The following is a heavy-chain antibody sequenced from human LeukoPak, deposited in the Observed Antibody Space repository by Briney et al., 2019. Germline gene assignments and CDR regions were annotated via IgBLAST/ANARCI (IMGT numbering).Heavy chain of an antibody. J-gene: IGHJ4*02. CDR3: AKERYSSSWYVFDY. D-gene: IGHD6-13*01. CDR1: GFTFSSYA. Sequence: GGSLRLSCAASGFTFSSYAMSWVRQAPGKGLQWVSSISGSGTSTYYADSVKGRFTISRDNSKNTLFLQMNSLRADDTAVFYCAKERYSSSWYVFDYWGQGSLVTVSS. CDR2: ISGSGTST. V-gene: IGHV3-23*01.